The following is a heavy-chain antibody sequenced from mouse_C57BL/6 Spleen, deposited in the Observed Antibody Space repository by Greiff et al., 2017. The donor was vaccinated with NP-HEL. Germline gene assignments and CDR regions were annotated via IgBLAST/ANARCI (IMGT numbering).Heavy chain of an antibody. Sequence: EVKLMESGPGLVKPSQSLSLTCSVTGYSITSGYYWNWIRQFPGNKLEWMGYISYDGSNNYNPSLKNRISITRDTSKNQVFLKLNSVTTEDTATYYCARADYYGYDAMDYWGQGTSGTVSS. CDR2: ISYDGSN. J-gene: IGHJ4*01. CDR3: ARADYYGYDAMDY. V-gene: IGHV3-6*01. D-gene: IGHD1-1*01. CDR1: GYSITSGYY.